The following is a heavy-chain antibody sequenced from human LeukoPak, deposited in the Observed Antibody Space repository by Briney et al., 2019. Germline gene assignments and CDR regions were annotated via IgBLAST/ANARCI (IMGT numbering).Heavy chain of an antibody. CDR2: ISGSGGST. J-gene: IGHJ4*02. Sequence: GGSLRLSCAASGSTFSSYAVSWVRQAPGKGLEWVSSISGSGGSTYSADSVKGRFTISRDNSKNTLYLQMNSLRAEDTALYYCAKDRSCTNDICHGDFDYWGQGTLVTVSS. CDR3: AKDRSCTNDICHGDFDY. CDR1: GSTFSSYA. V-gene: IGHV3-23*01. D-gene: IGHD2-8*01.